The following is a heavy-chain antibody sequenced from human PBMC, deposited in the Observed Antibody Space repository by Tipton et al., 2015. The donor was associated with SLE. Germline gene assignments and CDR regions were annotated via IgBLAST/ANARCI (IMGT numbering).Heavy chain of an antibody. V-gene: IGHV4-61*08. J-gene: IGHJ3*02. D-gene: IGHD3-22*01. CDR1: GGSISSGGYY. Sequence: TLSLTCTVSGGSISSGGYYWSWIRQHPGKGLEWIGYIYYSGSTNYNPSLKSRVTISVDTSKNQFSLKLSSVTAADTAVYYCARDMIVVRDAFDIWGQGTMVTVSS. CDR3: ARDMIVVRDAFDI. CDR2: IYYSGST.